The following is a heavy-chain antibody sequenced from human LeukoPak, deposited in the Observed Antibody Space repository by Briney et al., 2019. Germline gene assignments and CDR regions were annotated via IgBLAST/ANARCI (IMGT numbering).Heavy chain of an antibody. CDR3: AKVRSSASSGYWSLDY. D-gene: IGHD3-22*01. J-gene: IGHJ4*02. Sequence: GGSLRLSCAASGFTFSSYAMSWVRQAPGKGLEWVSAISGSGGSTYYADSVKGRFTISRDNSKNTLYLQMNSLRAEDTAVYYCAKVRSSASSGYWSLDYWGQGTLVTVSS. V-gene: IGHV3-23*01. CDR1: GFTFSSYA. CDR2: ISGSGGST.